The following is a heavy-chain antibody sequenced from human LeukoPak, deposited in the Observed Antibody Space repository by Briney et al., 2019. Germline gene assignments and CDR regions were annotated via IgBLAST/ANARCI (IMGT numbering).Heavy chain of an antibody. CDR1: GGSISSYY. D-gene: IGHD3-16*01. J-gene: IGHJ4*02. Sequence: SETLSLTCTVSGGSISSYYWSWIRQPPGKGLEWIGYIYYSGGTIYNPSLKRRVTISVDTSKNQSSLKLSPLTAADPSVYYCTRGGGWLIDYWGQGILVTVSS. V-gene: IGHV4-59*01. CDR3: TRGGGWLIDY. CDR2: IYYSGGT.